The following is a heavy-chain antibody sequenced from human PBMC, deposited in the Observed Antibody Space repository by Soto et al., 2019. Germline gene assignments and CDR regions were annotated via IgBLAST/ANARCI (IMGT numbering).Heavy chain of an antibody. J-gene: IGHJ4*02. CDR2: INQDGSEK. CDR3: ARGTYFDDSSGYFDY. V-gene: IGHV3-7*01. CDR1: GFTFSSYW. D-gene: IGHD3-22*01. Sequence: LRLSCAASGFTFSSYWMSWVRQAPGKGLVWVANINQDGSEKYYVDSVKGRFTISRDNAKNSLYVQMTSLRVEDTAVYYCARGTYFDDSSGYFDYWGQGTLVTVSS.